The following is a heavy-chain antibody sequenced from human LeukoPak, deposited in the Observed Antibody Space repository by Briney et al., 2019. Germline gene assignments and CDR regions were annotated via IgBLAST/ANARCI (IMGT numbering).Heavy chain of an antibody. Sequence: SETLSLTCTVSGGSISSGSYYWSWIRQPPGKGLEWIGYIYYSGSTNYNPSLKSRVTISVDTSKNQFSLKLSSVTAADTAVYYCARGLRGWNFDYWGQGTLVTVSS. CDR3: ARGLRGWNFDY. CDR2: IYYSGST. D-gene: IGHD6-19*01. V-gene: IGHV4-61*01. CDR1: GGSISSGSYY. J-gene: IGHJ4*02.